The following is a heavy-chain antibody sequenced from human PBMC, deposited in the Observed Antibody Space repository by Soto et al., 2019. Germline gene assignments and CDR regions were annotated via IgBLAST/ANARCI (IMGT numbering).Heavy chain of an antibody. CDR3: ARDLRAVATGWHWFDP. V-gene: IGHV1-46*01. D-gene: IGHD5-12*01. CDR2: INPSGGST. Sequence: QVQLVQSGAEVKKPGASVKVSCKASGYTFTSYYMHWVRQAPGQGLEWMGIINPSGGSTSYAQKFQGRVTMTRDKSTSTVYMELSSLRSEDTAVYYCARDLRAVATGWHWFDPWGQGTLVTVSS. CDR1: GYTFTSYY. J-gene: IGHJ5*02.